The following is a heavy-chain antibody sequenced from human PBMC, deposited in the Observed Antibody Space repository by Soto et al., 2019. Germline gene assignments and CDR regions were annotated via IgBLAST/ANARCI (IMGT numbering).Heavy chain of an antibody. CDR2: INAGNGNT. V-gene: IGHV1-3*01. Sequence: ASVKVSCKASGYTFTSYAMHWVRQAPGKRLEWMGWINAGNGNTKYSQKFQGRVTITRDTSASTAYMELSSLRSEDTAVYYCAREDDYGGKVPFSPWGQGTLVTVSS. J-gene: IGHJ5*02. CDR1: GYTFTSYA. CDR3: AREDDYGGKVPFSP. D-gene: IGHD4-17*01.